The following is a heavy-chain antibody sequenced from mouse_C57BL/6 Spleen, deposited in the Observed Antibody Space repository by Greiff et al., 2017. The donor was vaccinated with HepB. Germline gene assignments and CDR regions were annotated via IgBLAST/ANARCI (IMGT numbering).Heavy chain of an antibody. D-gene: IGHD2-3*01. CDR2: IDPNSGGT. J-gene: IGHJ2*01. CDR3: ARDGYYAGYFDY. V-gene: IGHV1-72*01. Sequence: QVQLQQSGAELVKPGASVKLSCKASGYTFTSYWMHWVKQRPGRGLEWIRRIDPNSGGTKYNEKFKSKATLTVDKPSSTAYMQLSSLTSEDSAVYYCARDGYYAGYFDYWGQGTTLTVSS. CDR1: GYTFTSYW.